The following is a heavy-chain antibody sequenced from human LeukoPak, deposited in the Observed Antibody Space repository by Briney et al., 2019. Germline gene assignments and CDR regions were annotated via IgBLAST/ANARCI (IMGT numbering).Heavy chain of an antibody. CDR1: GGSISSYY. Sequence: PSETLSLTCTVSGGSISSYYWSWIRQPPGKGLEWIGYIYYSGSTNYNPSLKSRVTISVDTSKNQFSLKLSSVTAADTAVYYCARGIPKYYYGLGPLDYWGQGTLVTVSS. CDR3: ARGIPKYYYGLGPLDY. D-gene: IGHD3-10*01. J-gene: IGHJ4*02. CDR2: IYYSGST. V-gene: IGHV4-59*01.